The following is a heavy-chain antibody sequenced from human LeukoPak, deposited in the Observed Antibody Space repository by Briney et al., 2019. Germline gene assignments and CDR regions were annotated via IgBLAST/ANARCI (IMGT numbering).Heavy chain of an antibody. V-gene: IGHV3-7*01. Sequence: PGESLRLSCAASGFTFSPYWMSWVRQAPGKGLEWVANIKEDGSEKYYVDSVKGRFTISRDNAKNSLYLQMNSLRAEDTAVYYCARDAVIYDYWGQGTLVTVPS. CDR3: ARDAVIYDY. J-gene: IGHJ4*02. D-gene: IGHD3-10*01. CDR2: IKEDGSEK. CDR1: GFTFSPYW.